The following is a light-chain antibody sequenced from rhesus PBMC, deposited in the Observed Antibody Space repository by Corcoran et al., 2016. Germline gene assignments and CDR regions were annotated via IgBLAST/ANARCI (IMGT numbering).Light chain of an antibody. J-gene: IGLJ3*01. CDR1: SSDIGGYNY. CDR3: CSYAGSNTLL. CDR2: EVN. Sequence: QAALTQPRSVSGSPGQSVTISCAGTSSDIGGYNYVSWYQQHPGTAPKVMIFEVNKRPSGVSDRFSGSKSGNTASLTISGRQAEEEAVYYCCSYAGSNTLLFGGGTRLTVL. V-gene: IGLV2-32*02.